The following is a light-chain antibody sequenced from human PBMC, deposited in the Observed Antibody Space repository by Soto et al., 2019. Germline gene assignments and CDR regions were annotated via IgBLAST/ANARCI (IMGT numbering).Light chain of an antibody. CDR3: QQANSFPRT. CDR2: AAS. CDR1: QAISTW. V-gene: IGKV1D-12*01. J-gene: IGKJ1*01. Sequence: DIQMTQSPSSVSASVGDRVTITCRASQAISTWLAWYQQKPGKAPKLLIYAASNLQTGGPSRFSGSGSMTDFTLTNSRLQPEEFATYTCQQANSFPRTFGQGTKVEIK.